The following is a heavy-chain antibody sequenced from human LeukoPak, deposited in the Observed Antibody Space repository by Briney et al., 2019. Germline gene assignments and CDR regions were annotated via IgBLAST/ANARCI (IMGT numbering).Heavy chain of an antibody. V-gene: IGHV1-2*02. CDR3: ARDRTTVTTGYYGMDV. Sequence: ASVKVSFKASGYTFTGYYMHWVRQAPAQGLEWMGWINPNTGVTNYAQKFQGRVTLTRDTSIITAYMELTRLRSDDTAMYYCARDRTTVTTGYYGMDVWGQGTTLTVSS. CDR1: GYTFTGYY. J-gene: IGHJ6*02. D-gene: IGHD4-17*01. CDR2: INPNTGVT.